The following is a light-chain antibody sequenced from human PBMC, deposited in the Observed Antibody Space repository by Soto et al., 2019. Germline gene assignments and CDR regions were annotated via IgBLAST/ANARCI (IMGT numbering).Light chain of an antibody. Sequence: QSVLTQPASVSGSPGQSITISCTGTSSDVGSYNLVSWYQQHPGKAPKLMIYEVIKRPSGVSNRFSGSKSGNTASLTISGLQAEDEADYYCCSYAGSSTFSYVFGTGTKVTVL. CDR1: SSDVGSYNL. V-gene: IGLV2-23*02. J-gene: IGLJ1*01. CDR2: EVI. CDR3: CSYAGSSTFSYV.